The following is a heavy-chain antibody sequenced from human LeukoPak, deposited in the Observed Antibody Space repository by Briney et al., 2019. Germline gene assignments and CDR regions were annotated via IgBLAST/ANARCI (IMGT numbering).Heavy chain of an antibody. Sequence: GGSLRLSCAASGSTFSSYAMSWVRQAPGKGLEWVSAISGSGGSTYYADSVKGRFTISRDNSKNTLYLQMNSLRAEDTAVYYCAKALKYYYDSSGYYYPFDYWGQGTLVTVSS. J-gene: IGHJ4*02. V-gene: IGHV3-23*01. CDR2: ISGSGGST. D-gene: IGHD3-22*01. CDR1: GSTFSSYA. CDR3: AKALKYYYDSSGYYYPFDY.